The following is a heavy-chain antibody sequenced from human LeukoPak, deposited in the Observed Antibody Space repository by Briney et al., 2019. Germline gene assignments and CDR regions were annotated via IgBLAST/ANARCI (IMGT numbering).Heavy chain of an antibody. CDR1: GGSFSGYY. V-gene: IGHV4-34*01. D-gene: IGHD3-10*01. Sequence: SETLSLTCAVYGGSFSGYYWSWIRQPPGKGLEWIGEINHSGSTNYNPSLKSRVTISVDTSKNQFSLKLSSVTAADTAVYYCARERYGSGSYYPPAYYYYGMDVWGKGTTVNVSS. J-gene: IGHJ6*04. CDR2: INHSGST. CDR3: ARERYGSGSYYPPAYYYYGMDV.